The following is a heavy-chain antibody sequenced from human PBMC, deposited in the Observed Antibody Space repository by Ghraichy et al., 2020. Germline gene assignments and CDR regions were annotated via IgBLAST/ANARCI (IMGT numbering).Heavy chain of an antibody. CDR3: ARGMDTALISFFDY. J-gene: IGHJ4*02. D-gene: IGHD5-18*01. Sequence: ASVKVSCKASGYTFTAFHVHWVRQAPGQGLEWVGRINPDNGAANYAQSFQARVTMTRDTSIRTTYMELSLLKSDDTAIYYCARGMDTALISFFDYWGQGSLVTVSS. CDR2: INPDNGAA. V-gene: IGHV1-2*06. CDR1: GYTFTAFH.